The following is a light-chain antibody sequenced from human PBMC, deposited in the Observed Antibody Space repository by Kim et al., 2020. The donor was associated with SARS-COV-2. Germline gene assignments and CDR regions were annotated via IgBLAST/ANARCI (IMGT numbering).Light chain of an antibody. J-gene: IGKJ2*01. Sequence: EIVLTQSPDTLSLSPGERATLSCRASQSISSNFLGWYQQQPGQAPRLLIYAASTRATGIPDRFSGTGSGTDFTLTISRLDPEDFAVYYCQQYDESPAYSFGQGTKLEI. CDR3: QQYDESPAYS. V-gene: IGKV3-20*01. CDR2: AAS. CDR1: QSISSNF.